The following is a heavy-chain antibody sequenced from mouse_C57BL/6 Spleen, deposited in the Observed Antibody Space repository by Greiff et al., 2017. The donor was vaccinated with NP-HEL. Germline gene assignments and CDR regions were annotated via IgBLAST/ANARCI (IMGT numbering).Heavy chain of an antibody. V-gene: IGHV2-6*02. CDR1: GFSLTSYG. CDR3: ARNYYGEDYYAMDD. D-gene: IGHD1-2*01. J-gene: IGHJ4*01. Sequence: VMLVESGPGLVAPSQCLSITCTVSGFSLTSYGVHWVRQPPGKGLEWLVVIWSDGSTTYNSALKSRLSISKDNSKSQVFLKMNSLQTDDTAMYYCARNYYGEDYYAMDDWGQGTSVTVSS. CDR2: IWSDGST.